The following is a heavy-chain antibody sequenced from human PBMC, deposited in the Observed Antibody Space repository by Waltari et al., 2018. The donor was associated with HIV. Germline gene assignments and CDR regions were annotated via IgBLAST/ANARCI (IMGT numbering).Heavy chain of an antibody. J-gene: IGHJ4*02. CDR3: ARDAAPPEY. CDR2: ISYDGRNK. Sequence: QVQLVESGGGVVQPGRSLRLSCAASVFSFSSEAMHWVRQAPGKGLEWVAAISYDGRNKFYADSVKGRFTISRDNSKNTVYVEMSSLSPEDTAVYFCARDAAPPEYWGQGTLVTVSS. V-gene: IGHV3-30*04. CDR1: VFSFSSEA.